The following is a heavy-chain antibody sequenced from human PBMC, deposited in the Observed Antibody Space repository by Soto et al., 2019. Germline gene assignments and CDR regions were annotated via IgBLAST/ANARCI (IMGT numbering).Heavy chain of an antibody. J-gene: IGHJ4*02. V-gene: IGHV3-72*01. CDR3: VRNLASGGTYYFDY. CDR1: GFIFSDHY. D-gene: IGHD2-15*01. CDR2: VRNQANGYTT. Sequence: EVQLVESGGGSVEPGGSLRLSCAASGFIFSDHYMDWARQAPGKGLEWIGRVRNQANGYTTEYAASVRGRFTVSRDDSKNSLYLQMNYLKTEDTAMYYCVRNLASGGTYYFDYWGQGTLVTVSS.